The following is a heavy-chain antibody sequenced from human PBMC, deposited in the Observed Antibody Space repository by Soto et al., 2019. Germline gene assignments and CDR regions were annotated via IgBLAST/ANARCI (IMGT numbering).Heavy chain of an antibody. Sequence: GESLKISGKGSGYSFTSYWISWVRQMSGKGLEGMGRIDPSDSYTNYTPSFQGDVTISADKSFSTAYLQGIILKASDTATYYCAREFGAVVVVAASDYWGQRTPVTVSS. D-gene: IGHD2-15*01. CDR2: IDPSDSYT. J-gene: IGHJ4*02. CDR1: GYSFTSYW. V-gene: IGHV5-10-1*01. CDR3: AREFGAVVVVAASDY.